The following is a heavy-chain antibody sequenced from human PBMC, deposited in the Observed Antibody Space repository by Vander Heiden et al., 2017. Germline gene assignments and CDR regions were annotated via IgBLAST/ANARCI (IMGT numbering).Heavy chain of an antibody. J-gene: IGHJ4*02. CDR1: GFTFSNYA. CDR3: AKGRRDTCYSAVDH. Sequence: VQLSESGGGLVQPGGSLRLSSAASGFTFSNYAMSWVRQAPGKGLEWVSVIRDGGGSTYYADSVKGRFTISRDNSQNTLYLQMNSLRGEDTAVYFCAKGRRDTCYSAVDHWGQGTLVTVSS. V-gene: IGHV3-23*01. CDR2: IRDGGGST. D-gene: IGHD2-21*02.